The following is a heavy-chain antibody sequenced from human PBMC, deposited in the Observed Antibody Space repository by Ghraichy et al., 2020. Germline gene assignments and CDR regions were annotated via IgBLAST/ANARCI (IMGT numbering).Heavy chain of an antibody. V-gene: IGHV3-53*01. J-gene: IGHJ4*02. D-gene: IGHD1-26*01. Sequence: SFAASEFTVSGNYMTWVRQTPGKGLEWVSVIYIAGSTYYADSVKGRFTMSRDNSKNTLYLQMNSLRAEDMAVYYCATALLVGSTSFDYWGQGTLVTVSS. CDR3: ATALLVGSTSFDY. CDR1: EFTVSGNY. CDR2: IYIAGST.